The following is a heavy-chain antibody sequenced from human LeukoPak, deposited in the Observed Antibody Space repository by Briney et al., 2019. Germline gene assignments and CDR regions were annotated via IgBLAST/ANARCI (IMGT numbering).Heavy chain of an antibody. D-gene: IGHD6-6*01. Sequence: KPGGSPRLSCAASGFTFSSYSMNWVRQAPGKGLEWVSSISSSSNYIYYADSVKGRFTISRDNAKNSLYLQMNSLRAEDTAVYYCARGGLDLSSSDYWGQGTLVTVSS. J-gene: IGHJ4*02. CDR2: ISSSSNYI. V-gene: IGHV3-21*01. CDR1: GFTFSSYS. CDR3: ARGGLDLSSSDY.